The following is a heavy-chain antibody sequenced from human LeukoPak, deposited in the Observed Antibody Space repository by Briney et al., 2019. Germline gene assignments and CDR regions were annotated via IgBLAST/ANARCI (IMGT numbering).Heavy chain of an antibody. CDR2: ITSSSSIR. CDR3: ARGGHYDYVWGRYRQKDGFDY. V-gene: IGHV3-48*01. CDR1: GFTFSSYS. D-gene: IGHD3-16*02. Sequence: GGSLRLSCAASGFTFSSYSMNWVRQAPGKGLEWLSYITSSSSIRYFADSVKGRFTISRDNAKNSLYLQMNSLRTEDTAVYYCARGGHYDYVWGRYRQKDGFDYWGQGTLVTVSS. J-gene: IGHJ4*02.